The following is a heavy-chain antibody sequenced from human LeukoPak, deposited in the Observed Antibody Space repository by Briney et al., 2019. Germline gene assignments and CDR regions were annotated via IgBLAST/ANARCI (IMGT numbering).Heavy chain of an antibody. CDR1: GYSISSGYY. CDR3: ARQSYSSGYYSLVDY. D-gene: IGHD3-22*01. V-gene: IGHV4-38-2*02. J-gene: IGHJ4*02. Sequence: SETLSLXCTVSGYSISSGYYWGWIPQPPGKGLEWIGSIYYSGSTYYNPSLKSRVTISVDTSKNQFSLKLSSVTAADTAVYYCARQSYSSGYYSLVDYWGQGTLVTVSS. CDR2: IYYSGST.